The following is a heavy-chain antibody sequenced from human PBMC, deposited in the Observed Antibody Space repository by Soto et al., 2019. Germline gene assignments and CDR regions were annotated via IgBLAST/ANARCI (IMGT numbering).Heavy chain of an antibody. CDR3: VASLAASGLNWLDP. V-gene: IGHV4-4*07. Sequence: TLSLTCIVSGGSISEKYWNWVRQPPGKGLEWIGLIFANGHTDYNPSLKSRVTMSVDASKNQFSLRLTSMTAADTAVYYCVASLAASGLNWLDPWGRGTLVTVSS. J-gene: IGHJ5*02. CDR2: IFANGHT. D-gene: IGHD6-13*01. CDR1: GGSISEKY.